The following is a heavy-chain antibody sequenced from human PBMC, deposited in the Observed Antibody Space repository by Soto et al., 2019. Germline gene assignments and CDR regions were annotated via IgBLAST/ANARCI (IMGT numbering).Heavy chain of an antibody. CDR2: IIPILGIA. J-gene: IGHJ5*02. D-gene: IGHD2-15*01. CDR1: GGPFSSYT. Sequence: ASVEVSCKASGGPFSSYTISWVRQAPGQGLEWMGRIIPILGIANYAQKFQGRVTSTADKSTSTAYMELSSLRSEDTAVYYCARASLTPAPGNWLGRWGKGTLV. CDR3: ARASLTPAPGNWLGR. V-gene: IGHV1-69*02.